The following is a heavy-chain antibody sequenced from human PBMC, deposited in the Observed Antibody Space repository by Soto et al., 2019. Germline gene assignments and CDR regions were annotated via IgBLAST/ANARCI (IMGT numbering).Heavy chain of an antibody. J-gene: IGHJ4*02. Sequence: GGSLRLSCAASGFPFSSYGMHWVRQATGKGLDWVGVIWYDGSNKDYAESVKGRFTISRDNSKDMLYLQMNSLRADDTAVYYCASSINWGQGTLVTVSS. CDR3: ASSIN. V-gene: IGHV3-33*03. CDR2: IWYDGSNK. CDR1: GFPFSSYG.